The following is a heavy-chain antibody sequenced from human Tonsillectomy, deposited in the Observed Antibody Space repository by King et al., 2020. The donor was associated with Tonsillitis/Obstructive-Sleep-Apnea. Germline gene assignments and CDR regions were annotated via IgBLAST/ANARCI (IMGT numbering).Heavy chain of an antibody. Sequence: VQLVESGAEVKKPGEYLKISCKGSGYSFTSYWIGWVRQMPGKGLEWMGIIYPSDSDTRYSPSFQGQVTISADKSISTAYLQWSSLKASDTAMYYCARHGLATTGGWYFQHWGQGTLVTVSS. CDR2: IYPSDSDT. CDR3: ARHGLATTGGWYFQH. V-gene: IGHV5-51*01. D-gene: IGHD6-13*01. CDR1: GYSFTSYW. J-gene: IGHJ1*01.